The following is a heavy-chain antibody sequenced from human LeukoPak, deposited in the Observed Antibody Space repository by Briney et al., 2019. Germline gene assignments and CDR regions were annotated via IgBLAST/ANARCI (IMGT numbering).Heavy chain of an antibody. CDR2: INPNSGGT. V-gene: IGHV1-2*02. CDR3: ARGYCTNGVCYQTDY. D-gene: IGHD2-8*01. CDR1: GYTFTGYY. Sequence: ASVKVSCKASGYTFTGYYMHWVRQAPGQGLEWMGWINPNSGGTNYAQKFQGRVTVTRDTSISTAYMGLGRLRSDDTAVYYCARGYCTNGVCYQTDYWGQGTLVTVSS. J-gene: IGHJ4*02.